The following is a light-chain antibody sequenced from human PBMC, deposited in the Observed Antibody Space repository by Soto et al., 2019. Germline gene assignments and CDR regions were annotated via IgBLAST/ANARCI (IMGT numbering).Light chain of an antibody. J-gene: IGLJ2*01. CDR1: SSDVGGYNY. CDR2: DVS. CDR3: SSYTSSSTHVV. V-gene: IGLV2-14*01. Sequence: ALTQPASVSGSPGQSITISCTGTSSDVGGYNYVSWYQQPPGKAPKLMMYDVSNRPSGVSDRFSGSKSGNTASLTIACLQAEDEEDYYCSSYTSSSTHVVFGGGTQLTVL.